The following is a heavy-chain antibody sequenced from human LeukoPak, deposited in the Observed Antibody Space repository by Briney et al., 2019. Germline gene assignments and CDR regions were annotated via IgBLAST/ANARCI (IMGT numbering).Heavy chain of an antibody. CDR2: INPNSGGT. V-gene: IGHV1-2*02. D-gene: IGHD5-18*01. CDR1: GYTFTGYY. Sequence: ASVKVSCKASGYTFTGYYMHWVRQAPGQGVEWMGWINPNSGGTNYAQKFQGRVTMTRDTSISTAYMELSRLRSDDTAVYYCARLDIQLQGNYSDYWGQGTLVTVSS. J-gene: IGHJ4*02. CDR3: ARLDIQLQGNYSDY.